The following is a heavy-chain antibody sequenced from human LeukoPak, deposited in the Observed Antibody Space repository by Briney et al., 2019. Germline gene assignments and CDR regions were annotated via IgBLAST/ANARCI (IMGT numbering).Heavy chain of an antibody. CDR1: GGSFSGYY. CDR2: INHSGST. Sequence: SETLSLTCAVYGGSFSGYYWSWIRQPPGKGLEWIGEINHSGSTNYSPSLKSRVTISVDTSKNQFSLKLNSVTAADTAVYYCARDPRYGSGSYTLDYYYYGMDVWGQGTTVTVSS. V-gene: IGHV4-34*01. CDR3: ARDPRYGSGSYTLDYYYYGMDV. J-gene: IGHJ6*02. D-gene: IGHD3-10*01.